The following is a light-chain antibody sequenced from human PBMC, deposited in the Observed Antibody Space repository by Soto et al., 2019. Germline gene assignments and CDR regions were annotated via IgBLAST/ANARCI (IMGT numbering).Light chain of an antibody. CDR1: QTISRNY. CDR2: GAS. Sequence: ELVLTQSPGTLTLSPGDRATVSCRASQTISRNYLVWYQKKPGQAPRLLIYGASTRATGIPDRFTGSGSGTDLPLAITNLEPEDSAVYYCQQYGGSVPWTVGQGTKVEV. V-gene: IGKV3-20*01. CDR3: QQYGGSVPWT. J-gene: IGKJ1*01.